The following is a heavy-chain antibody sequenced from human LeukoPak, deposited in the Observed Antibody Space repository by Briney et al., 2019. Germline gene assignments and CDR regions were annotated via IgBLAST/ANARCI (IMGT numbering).Heavy chain of an antibody. CDR2: VYTSGST. V-gene: IGHV4-4*07. D-gene: IGHD3-16*01. CDR3: AREITPEYYYMDV. J-gene: IGHJ6*03. CDR1: GGSISTYY. Sequence: SQTLSLTCTLAGGSISTYYWSRTRQPSPPPLPLIGRVYTSGSTNYNPSLKSRVTMSVDTSKNQFSLKLSSVTAADTAVYYCAREITPEYYYMDVWGKGTTVTVSS.